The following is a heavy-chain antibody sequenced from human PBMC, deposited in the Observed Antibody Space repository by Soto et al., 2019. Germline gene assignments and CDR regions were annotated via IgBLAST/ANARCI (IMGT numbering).Heavy chain of an antibody. CDR1: GYTFTSYG. J-gene: IGHJ4*02. Sequence: ASVKVSCKASGYTFTSYGISWVRQAPGQGLEWMGWISAYNGNTNYAQKLQGRVTMTTDTSTSTAYMELRSLRSDDTAFFYCARDSRGADTAMANFDYWGQGTLVTVSS. D-gene: IGHD5-18*01. CDR3: ARDSRGADTAMANFDY. CDR2: ISAYNGNT. V-gene: IGHV1-18*01.